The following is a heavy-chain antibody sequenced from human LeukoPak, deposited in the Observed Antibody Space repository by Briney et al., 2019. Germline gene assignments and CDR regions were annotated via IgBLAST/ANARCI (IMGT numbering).Heavy chain of an antibody. CDR2: IYYSGST. CDR1: GGSISSHY. Sequence: KASETLSLTCTVSGGSISSHYWSWIRQPPGKGLEWIGYIYYSGSTNYNPSLKSRVTISVDTSKNQFSLKLSSVTAADTAVYYCARDGIAAADTPVHYYCYYMDVWGKGTTVTVSS. J-gene: IGHJ6*03. D-gene: IGHD6-13*01. CDR3: ARDGIAAADTPVHYYCYYMDV. V-gene: IGHV4-59*11.